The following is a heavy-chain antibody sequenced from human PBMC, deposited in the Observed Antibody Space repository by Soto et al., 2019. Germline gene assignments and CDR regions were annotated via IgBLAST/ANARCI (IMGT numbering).Heavy chain of an antibody. CDR1: GYTFTGYA. V-gene: IGHV1-3*05. CDR3: ARAVAVAADLDY. CDR2: INAGNGNT. J-gene: IGHJ4*02. D-gene: IGHD6-19*01. Sequence: QVQLVQSGAEEKKPGASVKVSCKASGYTFTGYAMHWVRQAPGQRLEWMGWINAGNGNTKYSQKFQGRVTITRDTSASTAYMERSSLRSEATVVYYCARAVAVAADLDYWGQGTLVTVSS.